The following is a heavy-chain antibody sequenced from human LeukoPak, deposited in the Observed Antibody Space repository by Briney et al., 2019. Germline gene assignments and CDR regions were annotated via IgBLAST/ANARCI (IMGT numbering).Heavy chain of an antibody. CDR1: GFTFSNYA. CDR2: ISGSGIST. D-gene: IGHD1-26*01. V-gene: IGHV3-23*01. CDR3: AKQLVGAALDY. J-gene: IGHJ4*02. Sequence: GGSLRLSCATSGFTFSNYAMNWVRQAPGKGLDWVSSISGSGISTYYADSVKGRFTISRDNSKNTLSLQMNSLRAEDTAVYYCAKQLVGAALDYWGQGTLVTVSS.